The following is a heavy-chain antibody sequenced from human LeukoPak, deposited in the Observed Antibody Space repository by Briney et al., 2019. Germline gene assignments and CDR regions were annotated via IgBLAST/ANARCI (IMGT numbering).Heavy chain of an antibody. Sequence: PSETPSLTCTVPCGATNSYYWTWIPQPPRKGLEWIWNVYFRGSTNYKPSLKSRVTISVDPAKNQFSLKVNSVTAADTAVYYCARDVRDDYPGALEIWGQGTMVTVSS. D-gene: IGHD5-24*01. J-gene: IGHJ3*02. CDR2: VYFRGST. V-gene: IGHV4-59*01. CDR1: CGATNSYY. CDR3: ARDVRDDYPGALEI.